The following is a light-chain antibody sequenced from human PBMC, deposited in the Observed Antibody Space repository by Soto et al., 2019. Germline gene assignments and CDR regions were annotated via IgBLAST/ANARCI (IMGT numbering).Light chain of an antibody. CDR1: KLGDKY. CDR2: QDS. Sequence: SYELTQPPSVSASPGQTASITCSGDKLGDKYVCWYHQKPRQSPVLVIYQDSKRPSGIPERFSGSNSGNTATLTISGTQPMDEADYYCQAWDRSTGVFGTGTKVTVL. V-gene: IGLV3-1*01. CDR3: QAWDRSTGV. J-gene: IGLJ1*01.